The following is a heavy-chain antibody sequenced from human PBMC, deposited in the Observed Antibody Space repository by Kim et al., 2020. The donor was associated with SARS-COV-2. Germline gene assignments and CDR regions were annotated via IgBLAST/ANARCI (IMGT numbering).Heavy chain of an antibody. J-gene: IGHJ5*02. V-gene: IGHV4-4*02. D-gene: IGHD3-10*01. Sequence: SETLSLTCAVSGGSISSSNWWSWVRQPPGKGLEWIGEIYHSGSTNYNPSLKSRVTISVDKSKNQFSLKLSSVTAADTAVYYCARIPYGSGRHREGGGWFDPWGQGTLVTVSS. CDR3: ARIPYGSGRHREGGGWFDP. CDR2: IYHSGST. CDR1: GGSISSSNW.